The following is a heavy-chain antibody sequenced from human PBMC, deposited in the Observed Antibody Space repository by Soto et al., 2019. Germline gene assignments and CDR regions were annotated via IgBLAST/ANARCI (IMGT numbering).Heavy chain of an antibody. Sequence: QVQLVQSGAEVKKPGSSVKVSCKASGGTFSSYAISWVRQAPGQGLEWMGGIIPIFGTANYAQKFQGRVTITADESTRTAYMELSSLRSEDTAVYYCARSYDYVWGSYRYGWFDPWGQGTLVTVSS. V-gene: IGHV1-69*01. CDR3: ARSYDYVWGSYRYGWFDP. CDR1: GGTFSSYA. D-gene: IGHD3-16*02. J-gene: IGHJ5*02. CDR2: IIPIFGTA.